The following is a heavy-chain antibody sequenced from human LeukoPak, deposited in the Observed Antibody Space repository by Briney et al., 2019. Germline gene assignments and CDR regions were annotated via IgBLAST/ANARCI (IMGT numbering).Heavy chain of an antibody. CDR2: INHSGST. D-gene: IGHD5-18*01. V-gene: IGHV4-34*01. J-gene: IGHJ4*02. CDR3: ARGDKQLWYFDY. Sequence: SETLSLTCAVYGGSFSSYYWSWIRPPPGKGLEWIGEINHSGSTNYNPSLKSRVTISVDTSKNQFSLKLSSVTAADTAVYYCARGDKQLWYFDYWVQGTLVTVSS. CDR1: GGSFSSYY.